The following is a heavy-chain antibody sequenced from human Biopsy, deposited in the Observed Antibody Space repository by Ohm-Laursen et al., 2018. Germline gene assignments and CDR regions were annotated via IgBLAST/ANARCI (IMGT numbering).Heavy chain of an antibody. CDR3: ARDASQGFDS. CDR1: GFTFNNYW. V-gene: IGHV3-74*01. CDR2: SNTDGSHT. J-gene: IGHJ5*01. Sequence: SLRLSCAASGFTFNNYWMHWVRQAPGKGLVWVPRSNTDGSHTNYADSVKGRFTTSTDNAKNTLYLYMSSLTVEDTAVSFCARDASQGFDSWGQGTLVTVSS.